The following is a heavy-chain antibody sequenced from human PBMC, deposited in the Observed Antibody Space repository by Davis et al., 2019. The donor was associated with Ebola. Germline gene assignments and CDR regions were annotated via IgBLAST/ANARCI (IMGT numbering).Heavy chain of an antibody. D-gene: IGHD2-2*01. CDR2: VSWDGGRP. V-gene: IGHV3-43D*04. CDR1: GFIFDDYA. Sequence: PGGSLRLSCAASGFIFDDYAMHWVRQAPGKGLEWVSLVSWDGGRPYYADSVQGRFTISRDNSKNSLYLQMNSLRPEDTALYFCAKALTGGYCSSPTCGLFGYWGQGTLVTVSS. CDR3: AKALTGGYCSSPTCGLFGY. J-gene: IGHJ4*02.